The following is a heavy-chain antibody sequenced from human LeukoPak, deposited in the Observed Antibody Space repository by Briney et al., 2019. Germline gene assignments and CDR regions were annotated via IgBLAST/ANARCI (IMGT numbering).Heavy chain of an antibody. V-gene: IGHV4-59*01. J-gene: IGHJ5*02. Sequence: SETLSLTCTVSGGAISSYYWSWIRHPPGKGLEWIGYIYYRGSTNYNPSLKSRVTLSVDTSKNQFSLKLSSVTAADTAVYYCARDLSSLGFDPWGQGTLVTVSS. CDR2: IYYRGST. CDR3: ARDLSSLGFDP. CDR1: GGAISSYY.